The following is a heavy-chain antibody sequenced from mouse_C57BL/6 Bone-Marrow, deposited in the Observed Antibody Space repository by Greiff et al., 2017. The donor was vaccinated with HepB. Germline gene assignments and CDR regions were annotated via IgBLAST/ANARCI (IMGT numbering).Heavy chain of an antibody. CDR1: GYTFTSYW. D-gene: IGHD1-1*01. CDR2: IHPNSGST. Sequence: VKLQQPGAELVKPGASVKLSCKASGYTFTSYWMHWVKQRPGQGLEWIGMIHPNSGSTNYNEKFKSKATLTVDKSSSTAYMQLSSLTSEDSAVYYCARSRDFTTVVATDYWGQGTTLTVSS. V-gene: IGHV1-64*01. CDR3: ARSRDFTTVVATDY. J-gene: IGHJ2*01.